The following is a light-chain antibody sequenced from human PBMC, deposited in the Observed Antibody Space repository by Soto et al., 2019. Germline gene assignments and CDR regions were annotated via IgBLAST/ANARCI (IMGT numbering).Light chain of an antibody. CDR1: QSVSRY. V-gene: IGKV3-11*01. Sequence: EIVLTQSPATLSLSPGERATLSCRASQSVSRYLAWYQQKPGQAPRLLIYDASNRATGIPARFSGSGSETDFTLTSSNLDPEDFAVYYCQQRSRGLTFGPGTKVDLK. CDR2: DAS. J-gene: IGKJ3*01. CDR3: QQRSRGLT.